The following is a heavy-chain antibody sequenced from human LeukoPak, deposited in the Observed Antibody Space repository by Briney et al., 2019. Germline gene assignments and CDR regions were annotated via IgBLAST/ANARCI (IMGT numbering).Heavy chain of an antibody. CDR3: AREWNAGDN. D-gene: IGHD1-1*01. Sequence: ASVKVSCKTSVYYFSTYSINWVRQVPGQGLEWVGWINCDNGNTNYAQKFQGRVTMTTDTPTTTAYMELGSLTSNDAAVYYCAREWNAGDNWGQGSLVTVSS. J-gene: IGHJ4*02. V-gene: IGHV1-18*01. CDR1: VYYFSTYS. CDR2: INCDNGNT.